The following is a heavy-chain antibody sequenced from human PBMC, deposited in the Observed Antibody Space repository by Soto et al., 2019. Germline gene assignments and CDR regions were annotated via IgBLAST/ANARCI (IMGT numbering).Heavy chain of an antibody. D-gene: IGHD1-26*01. CDR3: AKDRIVGATATRGG. V-gene: IGHV3-30*18. J-gene: IGHJ4*02. CDR2: ISYDGSNK. CDR1: GFSFSSYG. Sequence: GGSLRLSCAASGFSFSSYGMHWVRQAPGKGLEWVAVISYDGSNKNYADSVKGRFTISRDNSKSTLYLQMNSLRTEDTAVYYCAKDRIVGATATRGGWGQGTLVTVPS.